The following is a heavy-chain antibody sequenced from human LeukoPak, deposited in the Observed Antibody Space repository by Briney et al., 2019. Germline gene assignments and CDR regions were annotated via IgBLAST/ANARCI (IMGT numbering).Heavy chain of an antibody. CDR3: ARHPWTRPHDY. Sequence: PGGSLRLSCAASGFTFSSYAMSWVRQAPGKGLEWVSGINWNGGSTGYADSVKGRFTISRDNAKNSLYLQMNSLRAEDTALYYCARHPWTRPHDYWGQGTLVTVSS. J-gene: IGHJ4*02. D-gene: IGHD3/OR15-3a*01. CDR2: INWNGGST. CDR1: GFTFSSYA. V-gene: IGHV3-20*04.